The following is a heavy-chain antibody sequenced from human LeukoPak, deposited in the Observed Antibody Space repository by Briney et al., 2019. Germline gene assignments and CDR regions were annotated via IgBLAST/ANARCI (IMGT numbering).Heavy chain of an antibody. CDR2: IRSKANHYAT. D-gene: IGHD4-17*01. CDR3: ARRAGEYSHPYDY. J-gene: IGHJ4*02. CDR1: GFTFSGSA. V-gene: IGHV3-73*01. Sequence: GGSLRLSCAASGFTFSGSAIHWVRQASGKGLEWVGRIRSKANHYATAYAPSVRGRFTISRDDSKNTAYLQMNSLRADDTAVYYCARRAGEYSHPYDYWGQGTLVTVSS.